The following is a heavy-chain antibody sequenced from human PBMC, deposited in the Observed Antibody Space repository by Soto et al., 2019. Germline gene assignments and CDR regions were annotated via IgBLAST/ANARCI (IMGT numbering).Heavy chain of an antibody. CDR1: GGSFSGYY. D-gene: IGHD2-2*01. CDR2: INHSGST. V-gene: IGHV4-34*01. J-gene: IGHJ4*02. Sequence: SETLSLTCAVYGGSFSGYYWSWIRQPPGKGLEWIGEINHSGSTNYNPSLKSRVTISVDTSKNQFSLNLSSVTAADTAVYYCARGYCTSTSCYYVYWGQGTLVT. CDR3: ARGYCTSTSCYYVY.